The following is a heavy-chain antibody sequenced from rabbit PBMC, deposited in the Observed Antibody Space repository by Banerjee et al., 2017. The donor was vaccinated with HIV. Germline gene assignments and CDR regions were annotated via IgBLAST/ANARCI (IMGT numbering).Heavy chain of an antibody. CDR3: TRGLVAGVLSL. J-gene: IGHJ4*01. D-gene: IGHD4-1*01. CDR1: GFSLSSGA. V-gene: IGHV1S47*01. Sequence: QEQLEESGGDLVKPEGSLTLTCTASGFSLSSGAMSWVRQAPGKGLEWIGYINTGSGTTDYASWVNGRFTISLDNAQNTVFLQMTSLTAADTATYFCTRGLVAGVLSLWGPGTLVTVS. CDR2: INTGSGTT.